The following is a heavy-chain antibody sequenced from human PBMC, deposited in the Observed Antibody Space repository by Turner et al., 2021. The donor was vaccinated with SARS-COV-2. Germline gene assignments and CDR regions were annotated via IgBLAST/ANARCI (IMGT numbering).Heavy chain of an antibody. CDR1: GFTFSSYA. D-gene: IGHD6-25*01. Sequence: EVQLLESGGGLVQPGGSLRLSCAASGFTFSSYAMSWVRQAPGKCLEWVSAFSAGGGSTYYADSVKGRFTISRDNSKNTLYLQMNSLRAEDTAVYYCAKVPPSGDYFDYWGQGTLVTVSS. V-gene: IGHV3-23*01. CDR3: AKVPPSGDYFDY. J-gene: IGHJ4*02. CDR2: FSAGGGST.